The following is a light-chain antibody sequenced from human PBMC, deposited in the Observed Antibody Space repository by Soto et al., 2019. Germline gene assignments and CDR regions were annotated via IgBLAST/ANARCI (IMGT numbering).Light chain of an antibody. CDR1: QSISSW. V-gene: IGKV1-5*01. Sequence: DIQMTQSPSTLSASVGDRVTITCRASQSISSWLAWYQQKPGKAPKLLIYDASTLEIGVPSRFSGSGSGTDFTFTITGLQPEDIATYFCQQYENLPYTFGQGTKLEI. CDR3: QQYENLPYT. CDR2: DAS. J-gene: IGKJ2*01.